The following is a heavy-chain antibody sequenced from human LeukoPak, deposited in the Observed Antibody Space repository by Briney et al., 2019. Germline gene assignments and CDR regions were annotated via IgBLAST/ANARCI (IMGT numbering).Heavy chain of an antibody. CDR2: IDPSAGIT. D-gene: IGHD5-18*01. Sequence: GASVKVSCKASGFTFTNYHMHWVRQAPGQGLEWMGMIDPSAGITTYEQKFQGRVTMTRDTSTSTVYMELSSLRSDDTAVYYCAREGIQLWLDLSYWGQGTLVTVSS. CDR1: GFTFTNYH. J-gene: IGHJ4*02. V-gene: IGHV1-46*01. CDR3: AREGIQLWLDLSY.